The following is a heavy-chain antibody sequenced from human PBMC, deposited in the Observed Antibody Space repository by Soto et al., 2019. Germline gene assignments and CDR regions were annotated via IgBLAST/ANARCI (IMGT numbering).Heavy chain of an antibody. Sequence: GGSLRLSCAASGFTFSDYYMSWTRQAPGKGLEWVSYISSSSSYTNYADSVKGRFTISRDNAKNSLYLQMNSLRAEDTAVYYCARARRYYDFWSGPTTGYYGMDVWGQGTTVTVSS. CDR3: ARARRYYDFWSGPTTGYYGMDV. V-gene: IGHV3-11*06. D-gene: IGHD3-3*01. CDR2: ISSSSSYT. CDR1: GFTFSDYY. J-gene: IGHJ6*02.